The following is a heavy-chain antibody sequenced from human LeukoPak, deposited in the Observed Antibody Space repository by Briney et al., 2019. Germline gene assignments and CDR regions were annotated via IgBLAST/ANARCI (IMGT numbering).Heavy chain of an antibody. Sequence: PSETLSLTCAVYGGSFSGDYWSWIRQPPGKGLGWIGEINHSGSTNYNPSLKSRVTISADTSTNQYSLQLRSVTAADTAVYYCARHPINLDYYGLGSYRWGQGTLVTVSS. V-gene: IGHV4-34*01. CDR3: ARHPINLDYYGLGSYR. CDR2: INHSGST. D-gene: IGHD3-10*01. CDR1: GGSFSGDY. J-gene: IGHJ4*02.